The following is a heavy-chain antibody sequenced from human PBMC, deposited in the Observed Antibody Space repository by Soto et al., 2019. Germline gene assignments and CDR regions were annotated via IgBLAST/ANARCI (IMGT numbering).Heavy chain of an antibody. V-gene: IGHV1-69*01. CDR1: GGTFTSTA. D-gene: IGHD6-13*01. CDR2: IIPVLGTP. Sequence: QVLLVQSSAEVKKPGSSVKVSCKASGGTFTSTAFSWVRQAPGQGREWMGGIIPVLGTPNYAQKFQARLTVTADASTTTVHMELSSLSSDDTAVYYCASSAGLDHLLNYGGLNVGGQGTTGTVSS. J-gene: IGHJ6*02. CDR3: ASSAGLDHLLNYGGLNV.